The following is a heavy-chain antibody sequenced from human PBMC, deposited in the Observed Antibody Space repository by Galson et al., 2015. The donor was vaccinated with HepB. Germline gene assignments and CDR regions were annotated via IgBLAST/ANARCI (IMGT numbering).Heavy chain of an antibody. Sequence: SLRLSCAASGFTFSSYWMHWVRQAPGKGLVWVSRINSDGSSTSYADSVKGRFTISRDNAKNTLYLQMNSLRAEDTAVYYCARVVRGSTSQKPFYYYYMDVWGKGTTVTVSS. J-gene: IGHJ6*03. V-gene: IGHV3-74*01. CDR3: ARVVRGSTSQKPFYYYYMDV. CDR2: INSDGSST. CDR1: GFTFSSYW. D-gene: IGHD2-2*01.